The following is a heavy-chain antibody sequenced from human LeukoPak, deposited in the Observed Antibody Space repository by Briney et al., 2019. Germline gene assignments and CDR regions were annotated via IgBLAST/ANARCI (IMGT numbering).Heavy chain of an antibody. CDR2: IIPIFGTA. V-gene: IGHV1-69*06. CDR1: GGTFSSYA. J-gene: IGHJ6*03. D-gene: IGHD5-18*01. CDR3: ARGDAGAQLWSRHYYMDV. Sequence: ASVKVSCKASGGTFSSYAISRVRQAPGQGLEWMGGIIPIFGTANYAQKFQGRVTITADKSTSTAYMELSSLRSEDTAVYYCARGDAGAQLWSRHYYMDVWGKGTTVTVSS.